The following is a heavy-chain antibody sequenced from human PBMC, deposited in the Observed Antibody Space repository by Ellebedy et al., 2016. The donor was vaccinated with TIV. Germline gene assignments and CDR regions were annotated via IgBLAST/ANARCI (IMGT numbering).Heavy chain of an antibody. V-gene: IGHV3-7*01. CDR2: INQDGNDK. J-gene: IGHJ3*02. CDR3: ARRNDFDI. Sequence: GGSLRLXXAGSGITFSGHWMNWVRQAPGKGLEWVANINQDGNDKRYVDSVKGRFTISRDNAKNSLYLQMNSLRAEDTAVYYCARRNDFDIWGQGTMVTVSS. CDR1: GITFSGHW.